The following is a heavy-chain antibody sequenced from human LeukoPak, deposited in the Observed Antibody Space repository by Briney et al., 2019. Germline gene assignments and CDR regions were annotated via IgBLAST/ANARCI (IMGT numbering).Heavy chain of an antibody. CDR1: GGSISSYY. Sequence: PSETLSLTCTVSGGSISSYYWSWIRQPPGKGLEWIGYIYTSGSTNYNPSLKSRVTISVDTSKNQFSLKLSSVTAADTAVYYCARHRGARCSSTSCWNNWSDPWGQGTLVTVSS. CDR3: ARHRGARCSSTSCWNNWSDP. V-gene: IGHV4-4*09. CDR2: IYTSGST. J-gene: IGHJ5*02. D-gene: IGHD2-2*01.